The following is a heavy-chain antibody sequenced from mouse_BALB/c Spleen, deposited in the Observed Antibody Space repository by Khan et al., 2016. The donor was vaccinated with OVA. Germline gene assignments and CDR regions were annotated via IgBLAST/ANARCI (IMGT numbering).Heavy chain of an antibody. CDR3: ASDYGSSFWFAY. Sequence: VRLQQSGPELVKPGASVKMSCKAAGYTFTNYIIHWMKQKPGQGLEWIGYINPYNDGTKYNEKFKGKATLTSDKSSSTAYMELSGLTSEDSAVYYCASDYGSSFWFAYWGQGTLVTVSA. V-gene: IGHV1S136*01. D-gene: IGHD1-1*01. J-gene: IGHJ3*01. CDR2: INPYNDGT. CDR1: GYTFTNYI.